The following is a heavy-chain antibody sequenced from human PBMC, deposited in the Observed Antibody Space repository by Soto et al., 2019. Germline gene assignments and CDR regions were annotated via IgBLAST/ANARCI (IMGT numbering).Heavy chain of an antibody. V-gene: IGHV1-18*01. J-gene: IGHJ5*02. CDR1: GYTFTSYG. D-gene: IGHD6-19*01. CDR2: ISAYNGNT. Sequence: GASVKVSCKASGYTFTSYGISGVRQAPGQGLEWMGWISAYNGNTNYAQRLQGRVTMTTDTSTSTAYMELRSLRSDDTAVYYCARDREQWLVYNWFDPWGQGTLVTVSS. CDR3: ARDREQWLVYNWFDP.